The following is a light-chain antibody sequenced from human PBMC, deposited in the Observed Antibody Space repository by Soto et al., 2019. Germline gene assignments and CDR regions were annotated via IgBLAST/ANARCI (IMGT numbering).Light chain of an antibody. J-gene: IGLJ2*01. CDR3: SSYTSSSTPVV. CDR2: EVS. Sequence: QSALTQPASVSGAPGQSITISCTGTSSDVCGYNYVSWYQQHPVKAPKLMIYEVSNRPSGVSNRFSGSKSGNTASLTISGLHAEDEADHYCSSYTSSSTPVVLGGGTKLPVL. CDR1: SSDVCGYNY. V-gene: IGLV2-14*01.